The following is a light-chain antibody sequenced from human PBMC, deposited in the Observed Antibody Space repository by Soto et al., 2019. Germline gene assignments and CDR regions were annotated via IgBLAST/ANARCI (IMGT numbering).Light chain of an antibody. CDR1: RSNIGNNA. J-gene: IGLJ3*02. V-gene: IGLV1-44*01. CDR3: GAQDECVYAQGV. CDR2: NNN. Sequence: QSVLTQPPSASGTPGQRVTISCSGSRSNIGNNAVSWYQQLPGTAPKLLIYNNNQRPSGVPDRFSGPKSDTSASLAISGLHCEDEADYYCGAQDECVYAQGVFGGGTKLT.